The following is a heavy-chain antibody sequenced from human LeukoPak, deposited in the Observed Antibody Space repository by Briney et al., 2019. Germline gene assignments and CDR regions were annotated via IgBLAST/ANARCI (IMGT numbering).Heavy chain of an antibody. CDR3: ARDLRESPGSGFYYYFGMDV. D-gene: IGHD3-10*01. J-gene: IGHJ6*02. CDR1: EFTFSSYS. CDR2: ISKSSTDI. Sequence: GGSLRLSCVASEFTFSSYSMNWVRQAPGKGLEWVSSISKSSTDIYYADSVKGRFTISRDNAKNSLYLQMNSLRAEDAAVYYCARDLRESPGSGFYYYFGMDVWGQGTTVTVSS. V-gene: IGHV3-21*06.